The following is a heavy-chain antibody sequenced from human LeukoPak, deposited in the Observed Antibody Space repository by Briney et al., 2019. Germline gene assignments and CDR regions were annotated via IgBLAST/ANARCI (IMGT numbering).Heavy chain of an antibody. CDR3: ATPPPIAVAGTYFQH. Sequence: GGSLRLSCAATGFTVSSNYMSWVRQAPGKGLDGVSVIYSGGSTYYADSVKGRFTISRDNSKNTLYLQMNSLRAEDTAVYYCATPPPIAVAGTYFQHWGQGTLVTVSS. D-gene: IGHD6-19*01. V-gene: IGHV3-53*01. CDR1: GFTVSSNY. J-gene: IGHJ1*01. CDR2: IYSGGST.